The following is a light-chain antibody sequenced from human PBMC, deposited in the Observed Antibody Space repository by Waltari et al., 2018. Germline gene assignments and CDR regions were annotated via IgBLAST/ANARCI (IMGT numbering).Light chain of an antibody. V-gene: IGKV1-9*01. Sequence: IQLTQSPSSLSASVGDRVTITCRASQGISNYLTWYQQKPGNAPKLLIYAASTLQIGVPARFSGIGSGTDFTLTISSLQPEDFATYYCQQLNSYQWTFGQGTKVEIK. J-gene: IGKJ1*01. CDR2: AAS. CDR3: QQLNSYQWT. CDR1: QGISNY.